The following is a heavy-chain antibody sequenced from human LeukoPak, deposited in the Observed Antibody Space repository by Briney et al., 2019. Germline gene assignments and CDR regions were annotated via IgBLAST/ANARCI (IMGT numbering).Heavy chain of an antibody. Sequence: SETLSLTCTVSGGSISSSSYYWGWIRQPPGKGLEWIGSIYYSGSTYYNPSLKSRVTISVDTSKNQFSLKLSSVTAADTAVYYCARRSEMATMIDFDYWGQGTLVTVSS. V-gene: IGHV4-39*01. CDR3: ARRSEMATMIDFDY. CDR1: GGSISSSSYY. J-gene: IGHJ4*02. CDR2: IYYSGST. D-gene: IGHD5-24*01.